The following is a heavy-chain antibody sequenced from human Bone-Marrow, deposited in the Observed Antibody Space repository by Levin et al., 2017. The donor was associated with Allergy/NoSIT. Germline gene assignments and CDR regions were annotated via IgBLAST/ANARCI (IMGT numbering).Heavy chain of an antibody. V-gene: IGHV3-74*01. J-gene: IGHJ4*02. Sequence: PGGSLRLSCAPSGFTFSSYWMHWVRQAPGKGLVWVSRINSDGSSTTYADSVKGRFTISRDNAKNTLCLQMNSLRAEDTAVYYCARGGRSGSFPPDYWGQGTLVTVSS. CDR3: ARGGRSGSFPPDY. D-gene: IGHD1-26*01. CDR2: INSDGSST. CDR1: GFTFSSYW.